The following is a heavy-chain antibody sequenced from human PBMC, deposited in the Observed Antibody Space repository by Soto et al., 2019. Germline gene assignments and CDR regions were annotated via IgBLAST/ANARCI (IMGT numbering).Heavy chain of an antibody. CDR2: IWYDGSNK. CDR1: GFTFSSYG. V-gene: IGHV3-33*01. Sequence: AGGSLRLSRAAAGFTFSSYGMHWVRQALGKGLEWVAVIWYDGSNKYYADSVKGRFTISRDNSKNTLYLQMNSLRAEDTAVYYCARDMNYYGSGSSSWGQGTLVTVSS. D-gene: IGHD3-10*01. J-gene: IGHJ4*02. CDR3: ARDMNYYGSGSSS.